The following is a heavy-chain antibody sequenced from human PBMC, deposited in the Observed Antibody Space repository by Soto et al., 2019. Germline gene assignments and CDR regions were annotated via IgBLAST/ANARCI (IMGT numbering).Heavy chain of an antibody. CDR1: GDSVSSTSAA. J-gene: IGHJ4*02. CDR2: TYYRSKWYS. D-gene: IGHD3-10*01. CDR3: ARGSYYSGDY. Sequence: SQTLSLTCAISGDSVSSTSAAWSWIRQSPSRGLEWLGRTYYRSKWYSDYAVSVKSRITINPDTSKNQFSLQLNSVTPEDTAVYYCARGSYYSGDYWGQGTLVTVSS. V-gene: IGHV6-1*01.